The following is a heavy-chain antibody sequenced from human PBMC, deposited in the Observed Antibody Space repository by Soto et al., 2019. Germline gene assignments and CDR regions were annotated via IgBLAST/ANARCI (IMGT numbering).Heavy chain of an antibody. CDR1: GFTFSSYS. CDR3: ARGEGLGYCSGGSCRIYY. J-gene: IGHJ4*02. CDR2: ISSSSTI. V-gene: IGHV3-48*02. Sequence: GGSLRLSCAASGFTFSSYSMNWVRQAPGKGLEWVSYISSSSTIYYADSVKGRFTISRDNAKNSLYLQMNSLRDEDTAVYYCARGEGLGYCSGGSCRIYYWGKGTLVTVAS. D-gene: IGHD2-15*01.